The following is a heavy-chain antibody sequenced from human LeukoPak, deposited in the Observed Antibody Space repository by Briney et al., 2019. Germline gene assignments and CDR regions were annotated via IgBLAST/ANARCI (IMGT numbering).Heavy chain of an antibody. CDR2: IWYDGSNK. J-gene: IGHJ6*02. Sequence: GGSLRLSCAASGFTLSTHSMHWVRQAPGKGLEWVAVIWYDGSNKYYADSVKGRFTISRDNSKNTLYLQMNSLRAEDTAVYYCARDLVVVAATPGYYYYGMDVWGQGTTVTVSS. CDR1: GFTLSTHS. CDR3: ARDLVVVAATPGYYYYGMDV. D-gene: IGHD2-15*01. V-gene: IGHV3-33*08.